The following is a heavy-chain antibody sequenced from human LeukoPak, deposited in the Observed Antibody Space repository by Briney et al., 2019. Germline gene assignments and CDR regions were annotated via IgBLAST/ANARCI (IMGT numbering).Heavy chain of an antibody. J-gene: IGHJ6*03. CDR3: AKDSSYNGHYYYYMDV. Sequence: GGSLRLSCAASGFTFSSYAMSWVRQAPGKGLEWVSAISGSGGSTYYADSVKGRFTISRDNSKNTLYLQMNSLRAEDTAVYYCAKDSSYNGHYYYYMDVWGKGTTVTISS. CDR1: GFTFSSYA. CDR2: ISGSGGST. D-gene: IGHD1-1*01. V-gene: IGHV3-23*01.